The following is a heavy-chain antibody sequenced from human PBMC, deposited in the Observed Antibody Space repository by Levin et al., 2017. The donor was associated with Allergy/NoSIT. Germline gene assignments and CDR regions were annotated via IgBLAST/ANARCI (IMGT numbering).Heavy chain of an antibody. Sequence: GESLKISCAASGFTFSSYGMHWVRQAPGKGLEWVAVIWYDGSNKYYADSVKGRFTISRDNSKNTLYLQMNSLRAEDTAVYYCASEGGYCSGGSCYEAGAFDIWGQGTMVTVSS. CDR2: IWYDGSNK. CDR1: GFTFSSYG. J-gene: IGHJ3*02. D-gene: IGHD2-15*01. V-gene: IGHV3-33*01. CDR3: ASEGGYCSGGSCYEAGAFDI.